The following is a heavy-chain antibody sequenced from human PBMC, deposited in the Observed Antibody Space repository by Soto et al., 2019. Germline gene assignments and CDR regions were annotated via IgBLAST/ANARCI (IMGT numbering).Heavy chain of an antibody. CDR3: AREVHGDYGGRVWFDP. CDR2: IYYSGST. V-gene: IGHV4-31*03. Sequence: SETLSLTCTVSGGSISSGGYYWSWIRQHPGKGLEWIGYIYYSGSTYYNPSLKSRVTISVDTSKNQFSLKLSSVTAADTAVYYCAREVHGDYGGRVWFDPWGQGTLVTVSS. CDR1: GGSISSGGYY. D-gene: IGHD4-17*01. J-gene: IGHJ5*02.